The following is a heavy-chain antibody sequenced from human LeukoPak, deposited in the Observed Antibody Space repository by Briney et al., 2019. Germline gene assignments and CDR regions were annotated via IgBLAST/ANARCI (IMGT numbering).Heavy chain of an antibody. CDR3: ARQAFLGYCSSTSCYAEPPSWFDP. D-gene: IGHD2-2*01. CDR1: GFTFNTYW. CDR2: IYPGDSET. J-gene: IGHJ5*02. Sequence: GESLKISCRGSGFTFNTYWIGWVRQMPGKGLEWMGVIYPGDSETRYNPSFQGQVTISADKSISTAYLQWSRLKASDTAMYYCARQAFLGYCSSTSCYAEPPSWFDPWGQGTLVTVSS. V-gene: IGHV5-51*01.